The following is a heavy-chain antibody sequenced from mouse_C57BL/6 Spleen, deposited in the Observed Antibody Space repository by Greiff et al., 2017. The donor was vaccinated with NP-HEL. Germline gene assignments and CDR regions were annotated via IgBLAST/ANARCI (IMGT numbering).Heavy chain of an antibody. J-gene: IGHJ4*01. CDR2: IHPSDSDT. V-gene: IGHV1-74*01. CDR3: AIVLRYYAMDY. Sequence: QVQLQQPGAELVKPGASVKVSCKASGYTFTSYWMHWVKQRPGQGLEWIGRIHPSDSDTNYNQQFKGKATFTVDKTSSKAYMQLSSLTSEDSAVYYCAIVLRYYAMDYWGQGTSVTVSS. D-gene: IGHD1-1*01. CDR1: GYTFTSYW.